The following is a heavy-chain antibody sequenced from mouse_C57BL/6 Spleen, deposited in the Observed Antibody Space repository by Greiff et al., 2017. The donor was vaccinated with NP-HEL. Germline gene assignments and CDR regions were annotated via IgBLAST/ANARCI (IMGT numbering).Heavy chain of an antibody. J-gene: IGHJ3*01. CDR3: ATRGGFAY. D-gene: IGHD2-12*01. CDR2: IYPRDGSN. V-gene: IGHV1-85*01. CDR1: GYTFTSYD. Sequence: VQLQQSGPELVKPGASVKLSCKASGYTFTSYDINWVKQRPGQGLEWIGWIYPRDGSNKYNEKFKGKATLTVDTSSSTAYMELHSLTSEDSAVYFCATRGGFAYWGKGTLVTVSA.